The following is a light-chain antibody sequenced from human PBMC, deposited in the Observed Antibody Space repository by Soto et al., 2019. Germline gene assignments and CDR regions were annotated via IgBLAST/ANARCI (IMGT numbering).Light chain of an antibody. CDR3: QQSYTTPFT. V-gene: IGKV1-39*01. CDR2: AAS. Sequence: DIQMTQSPSSLSASVGDRVTITCRASQSISNFLNWYQQNPGKAPNLLIYAASSLQSGVPSRFSGSGSGTDFTLTISSLQPEDFVTYYYQQSYTTPFTFGPGTTVDIK. CDR1: QSISNF. J-gene: IGKJ3*01.